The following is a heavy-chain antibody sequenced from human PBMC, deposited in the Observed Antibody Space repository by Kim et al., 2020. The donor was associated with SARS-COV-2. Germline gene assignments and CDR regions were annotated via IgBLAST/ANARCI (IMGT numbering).Heavy chain of an antibody. CDR1: GGSISSSSYY. V-gene: IGHV4-39*01. Sequence: SETLSLTCTVSGGSISSSSYYWGWIRQPPGKGLEWIGSIYYSGSTYYNPSLKSRVTISVDTSKNQFSLKLSSVTAADTAVYYCARRRSSGCFDYWGQGTL. J-gene: IGHJ4*02. CDR3: ARRRSSGCFDY. D-gene: IGHD6-19*01. CDR2: IYYSGST.